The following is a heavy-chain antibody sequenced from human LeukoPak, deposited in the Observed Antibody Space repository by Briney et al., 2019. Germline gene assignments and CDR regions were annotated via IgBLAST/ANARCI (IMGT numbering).Heavy chain of an antibody. J-gene: IGHJ4*02. D-gene: IGHD1-26*01. CDR3: ARDQWELPAY. Sequence: SETLSLTCTVSGGSISSYYWSWIRQPPGKGLEWIGYIYYSGSTNYSPSLKSRVTISVDTSKKQFSLKLSSVTAADTAVYYCARDQWELPAYWGQGTLVIVSS. CDR2: IYYSGST. CDR1: GGSISSYY. V-gene: IGHV4-59*01.